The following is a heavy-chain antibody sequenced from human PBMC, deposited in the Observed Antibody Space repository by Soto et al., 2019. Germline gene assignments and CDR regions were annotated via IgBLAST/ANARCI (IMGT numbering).Heavy chain of an antibody. V-gene: IGHV4-31*03. CDR3: ARVPDYYDSSGYPPAYFDY. CDR2: IYYSGST. D-gene: IGHD3-22*01. Sequence: SETLSLTCTVSGGSISSGGYYWSWIRQHPGKGLEWIGYIYYSGSTYYNPSLKSRVTISVDTSKNQFSLKLSSVTAADTAVYYCARVPDYYDSSGYPPAYFDYWGQGTLVTVSS. J-gene: IGHJ4*02. CDR1: GGSISSGGYY.